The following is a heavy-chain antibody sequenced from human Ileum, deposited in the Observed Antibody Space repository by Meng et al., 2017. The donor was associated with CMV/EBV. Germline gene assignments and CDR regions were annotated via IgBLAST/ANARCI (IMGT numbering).Heavy chain of an antibody. J-gene: IGHJ4*02. CDR2: ISPDGRRT. CDR3: VRGTSDWRGVDY. Sequence: GESLKISCAASAFTFSGYWMHWVRQCPGKGLVWVAEISPDGRRTSDTDSAKGRFFISRDNAKSTLFLQMNSLRAEDTAVYYCVRGTSDWRGVDYWGQGALVTVSS. D-gene: IGHD2-2*01. V-gene: IGHV3-74*01. CDR1: AFTFSGYW.